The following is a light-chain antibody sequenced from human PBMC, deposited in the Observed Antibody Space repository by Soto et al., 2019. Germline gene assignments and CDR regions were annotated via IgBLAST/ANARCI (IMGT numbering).Light chain of an antibody. Sequence: EVVLTQSPGTLSLSPGERATLYCRTSQTIVSTYLAWYQQKAGQAPRLLMYGTSSRATGIPDRFSGSGSGTDFTLTISSVEPEDFAIDYCQQYSGSPPRTFGQGTKVEIK. J-gene: IGKJ1*01. CDR2: GTS. CDR1: QTIVSTY. V-gene: IGKV3-20*01. CDR3: QQYSGSPPRT.